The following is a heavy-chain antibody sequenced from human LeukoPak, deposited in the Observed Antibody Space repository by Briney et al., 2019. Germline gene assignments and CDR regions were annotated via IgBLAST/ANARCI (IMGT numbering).Heavy chain of an antibody. CDR2: ISSSSSYI. V-gene: IGHV3-21*01. D-gene: IGHD2-21*02. J-gene: IGHJ4*02. CDR1: GFTFSSYS. Sequence: PGGSLRLSCAASGFTFSSYSMNWVRQAPGKGLEWVSSISSSSSYIYYADSVKGRFTISRDNAKNSLYLQMNSLRAEDTAVYYCARDPIVVVTAGGYFDYWGQGTLDTVSS. CDR3: ARDPIVVVTAGGYFDY.